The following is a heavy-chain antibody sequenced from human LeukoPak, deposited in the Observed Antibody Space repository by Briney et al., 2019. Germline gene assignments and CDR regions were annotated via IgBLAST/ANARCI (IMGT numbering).Heavy chain of an antibody. CDR3: ARGGGAWYDEYFQY. J-gene: IGHJ1*01. D-gene: IGHD6-19*01. V-gene: IGHV3-11*01. CDR1: GFTFSDYY. CDR2: ISGSSTTL. Sequence: GGSLRLSCTASGFTFSDYYMSWIRQLPGKGLEWMADISGSSTTLYYADSVEGRFTISRDNAKNSLSLQMNGLRAEDTALYYCARGGGAWYDEYFQYWGQGTLVTVSS.